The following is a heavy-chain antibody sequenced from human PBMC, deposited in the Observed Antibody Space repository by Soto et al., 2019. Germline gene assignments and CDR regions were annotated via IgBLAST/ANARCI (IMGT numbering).Heavy chain of an antibody. V-gene: IGHV1-18*04. CDR2: ISADNGNT. Sequence: ASVKVSCKASGYTFTNYGINWVRQAPGQGLEWMARISADNGNTNYAQKLQGRVTMTTDTSTSTAYMELRSLRSDDTAVYYCARGARYDILTGYSLYYYGMDVWGQGTTVTVSS. D-gene: IGHD3-9*01. CDR3: ARGARYDILTGYSLYYYGMDV. J-gene: IGHJ6*02. CDR1: GYTFTNYG.